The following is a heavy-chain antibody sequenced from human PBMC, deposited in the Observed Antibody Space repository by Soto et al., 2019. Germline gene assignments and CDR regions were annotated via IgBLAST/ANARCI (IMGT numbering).Heavy chain of an antibody. J-gene: IGHJ3*02. CDR1: GGTFSSYA. CDR3: AREAAAAFRDAFDI. D-gene: IGHD6-13*01. V-gene: IGHV1-69*13. CDR2: IIPIFGTA. Sequence: RASVKVSCKASGGTFSSYAISWVRQAPGQGLEWMGGIIPIFGTANYAQKFQGRVTITADESTSTAYMELSSLRSEDTAVYYCAREAAAAFRDAFDIWGQGTMVTVSS.